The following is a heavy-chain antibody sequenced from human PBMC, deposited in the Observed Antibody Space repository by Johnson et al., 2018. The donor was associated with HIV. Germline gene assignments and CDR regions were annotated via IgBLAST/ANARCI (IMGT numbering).Heavy chain of an antibody. V-gene: IGHV3-73*01. J-gene: IGHJ3*02. Sequence: VQLVESGGGLVQPGGSLRLSCAASGFTFSGSAMHWVRQASGKGLEWVGRIRSNAHSYATAYSASVKCRFPISRADSKNTAYLQMNSLKTEDTAVYYCTRRGYYDSSGYAFDIWGQGTMVTVSS. CDR1: GFTFSGSA. CDR2: IRSNAHSYAT. CDR3: TRRGYYDSSGYAFDI. D-gene: IGHD3-22*01.